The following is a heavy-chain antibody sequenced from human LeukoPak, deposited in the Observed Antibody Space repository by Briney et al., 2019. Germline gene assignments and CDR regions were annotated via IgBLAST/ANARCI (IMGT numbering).Heavy chain of an antibody. D-gene: IGHD3-3*01. CDR2: IYTSGST. CDR3: ARVVVFGVVSSDYYYYYMDV. J-gene: IGHJ6*03. Sequence: SSETLSLTCTVSGGSISGYYWSWIRQPAGRGLDWIGRIYTSGSTNYNPSLKSRVTMSVDTSKNQFSLGLSSVTAADTAVYYCARVVVFGVVSSDYYYYYMDVWGKGTTVTVSS. V-gene: IGHV4-4*07. CDR1: GGSISGYY.